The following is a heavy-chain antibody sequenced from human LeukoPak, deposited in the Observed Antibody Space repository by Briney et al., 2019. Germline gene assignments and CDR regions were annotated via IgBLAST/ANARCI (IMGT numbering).Heavy chain of an antibody. V-gene: IGHV1-18*04. D-gene: IGHD3-10*01. CDR2: ISAYNGNT. CDR3: ARAVGGLLWFGELLDY. Sequence: ASVKVSCKAAGYTVTSCGISWVRQAPGQGLEWMGWISAYNGNTNYAQKLQGRVTMTTDTSTSTAYMELRSLRSDDTAVYYCARAVGGLLWFGELLDYWGQGSLVTVSS. CDR1: GYTVTSCG. J-gene: IGHJ4*02.